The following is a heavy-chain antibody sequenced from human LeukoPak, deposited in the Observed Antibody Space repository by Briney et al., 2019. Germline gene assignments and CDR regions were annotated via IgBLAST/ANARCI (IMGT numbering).Heavy chain of an antibody. CDR3: ARDLRGYLAFDI. CDR2: ISSSSSYI. D-gene: IGHD6-13*01. Sequence: GGSLRLSCAASGLTFSSYSMNWVRQAPGKGLEWVSSISSSSSYIYYADSVKGRFTISRDNAKNSLYLQMNSLRAEDTAVYYCARDLRGYLAFDIWGQGTMVTVSS. V-gene: IGHV3-21*01. CDR1: GLTFSSYS. J-gene: IGHJ3*02.